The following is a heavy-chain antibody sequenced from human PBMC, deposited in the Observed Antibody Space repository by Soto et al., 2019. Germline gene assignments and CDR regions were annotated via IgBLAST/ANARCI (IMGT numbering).Heavy chain of an antibody. CDR3: ARDPGVTGNGNWFDP. CDR2: IYYSGST. D-gene: IGHD1-20*01. Sequence: QVQLQESGPGLVKPSQTLSLTCTVSGGSISSGDYYWSWIRQPPGKGLEWIGYIYYSGSTYYNPSLKSRVTISVDTSNNQFSLKMRSVTAADTAVYYCARDPGVTGNGNWFDPWGQGTLVTVSS. V-gene: IGHV4-30-4*01. J-gene: IGHJ5*02. CDR1: GGSISSGDYY.